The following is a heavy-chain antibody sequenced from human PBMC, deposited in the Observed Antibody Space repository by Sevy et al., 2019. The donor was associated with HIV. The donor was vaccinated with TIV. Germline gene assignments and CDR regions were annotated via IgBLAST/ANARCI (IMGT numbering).Heavy chain of an antibody. CDR1: GXTFSGYG. D-gene: IGHD3-10*01. J-gene: IGHJ3*01. CDR2: IRYDGSTK. Sequence: GGSLRLSCAASGXTFSGYGMHWVRQAPGKGLEWVAFIRYDGSTKYYVDSVKGRFTISRDNSKNTLFLQMNSLRTEDTSVYYCAKGLGMVQGALLXXDXWXQGTLVTVSS. V-gene: IGHV3-30*02. CDR3: AKGLGMVQGALLXXDX.